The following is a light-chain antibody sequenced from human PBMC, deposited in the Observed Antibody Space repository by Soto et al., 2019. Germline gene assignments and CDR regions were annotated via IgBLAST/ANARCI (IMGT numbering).Light chain of an antibody. Sequence: QSVLTQPAYVYGSPGQSITISCTGTSSDVGGYNYVSWYQQHPGKAPKLMIYDVSNRPSGVSNRFSGSKSGNTASLTISGLQAEDEADYYCSSYTSSSTLCVFGTGTKVTVL. CDR3: SSYTSSSTLCV. CDR2: DVS. CDR1: SSDVGGYNY. J-gene: IGLJ1*01. V-gene: IGLV2-14*01.